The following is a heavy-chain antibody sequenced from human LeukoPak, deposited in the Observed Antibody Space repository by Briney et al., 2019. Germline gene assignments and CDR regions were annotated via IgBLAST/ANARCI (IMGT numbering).Heavy chain of an antibody. CDR3: AKDAARHSSGCLQY. V-gene: IGHV3-23*01. CDR1: GFTFSSFA. CDR2: ISDSGDST. J-gene: IGHJ4*02. Sequence: GGSLRLSCAASGFTFSSFAMTWVRQAPGNGLEWVSSISDSGDSTYYADYVKGRFTISRDNSKNMLYLEMNSLRGEDTAICYCAKDAARHSSGCLQYWGQGTLVTVSS. D-gene: IGHD6-19*01.